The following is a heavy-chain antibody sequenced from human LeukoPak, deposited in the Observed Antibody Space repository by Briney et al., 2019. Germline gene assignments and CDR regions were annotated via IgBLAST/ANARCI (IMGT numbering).Heavy chain of an antibody. CDR2: ISGSGGST. CDR1: GFTFSSYA. CDR3: ATDCTSTSCFDY. J-gene: IGHJ4*02. D-gene: IGHD2-2*01. Sequence: GGSLRLSCAASGFTFSSYAMSWVRQAPGKGLEWVSAISGSGGSTYYADSVKGRFTISRDNSKNTLYLQMNSLRAGDTVVYYCATDCTSTSCFDYWGEGTLVTVS. V-gene: IGHV3-23*01.